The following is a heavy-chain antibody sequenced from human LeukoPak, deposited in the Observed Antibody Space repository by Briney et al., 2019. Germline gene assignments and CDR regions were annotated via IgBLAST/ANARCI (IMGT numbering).Heavy chain of an antibody. CDR3: ARDYCSSTSCFGVNWFDP. D-gene: IGHD2-2*01. Sequence: SVKVSCKASGGTFSSYAISWVRQAPGQGLEWMGGIIPIFGTANYAQKFQGRVTITADESTSTAYMELRSLRSDDTAVYYCARDYCSSTSCFGVNWFDPWGQGTLVTVSS. CDR1: GGTFSSYA. CDR2: IIPIFGTA. V-gene: IGHV1-69*01. J-gene: IGHJ5*02.